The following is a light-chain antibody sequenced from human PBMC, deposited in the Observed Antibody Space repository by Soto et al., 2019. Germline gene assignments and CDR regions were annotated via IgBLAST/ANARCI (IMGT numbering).Light chain of an antibody. J-gene: IGKJ2*01. V-gene: IGKV3-11*01. CDR1: QTVSRH. CDR2: DIS. CDR3: QQRNNWPRNT. Sequence: EIVLTQSPATVPLPPGERATLSCRASQTVSRHLAWYQQKPGQAPRLRIYDISNRDTGIPARFSGRGSGTDFTLTISSLEPEDSAVYYCQQRNNWPRNTFGQGTKLEIK.